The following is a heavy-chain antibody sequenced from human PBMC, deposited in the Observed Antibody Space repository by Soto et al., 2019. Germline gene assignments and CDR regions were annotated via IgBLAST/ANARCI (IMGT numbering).Heavy chain of an antibody. Sequence: GESLKISCKGSGYSFTSYWISWVRQMPGKGLEWMGIIYPGDSDTRYSPSFQGQVTISADKSISTAYLQWSSLKASDTAMYYCARQGYSGYDPPYYGMDVWGQGTTVTVSS. CDR1: GYSFTSYW. D-gene: IGHD5-12*01. CDR3: ARQGYSGYDPPYYGMDV. J-gene: IGHJ6*02. CDR2: IYPGDSDT. V-gene: IGHV5-51*01.